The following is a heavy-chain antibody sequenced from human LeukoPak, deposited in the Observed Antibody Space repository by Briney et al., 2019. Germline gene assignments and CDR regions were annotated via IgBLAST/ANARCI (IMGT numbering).Heavy chain of an antibody. CDR1: GFTFSSYD. D-gene: IGHD6-13*01. CDR3: ARGKRYSSSWFYNRFDP. V-gene: IGHV3-13*01. CDR2: IGTTGDT. Sequence: GGSLRLSCAGSGFTFSSYDMHWVRQVTGKGLEWVSGIGTTGDTHYPDSVKGRFTVSRENAENPLYLQMNSLRAGDTAVYYCARGKRYSSSWFYNRFDPWGQGTLVTVSS. J-gene: IGHJ5*02.